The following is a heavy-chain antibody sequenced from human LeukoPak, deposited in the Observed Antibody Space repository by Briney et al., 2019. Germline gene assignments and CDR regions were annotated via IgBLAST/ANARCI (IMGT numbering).Heavy chain of an antibody. V-gene: IGHV4-61*02. D-gene: IGHD3-22*01. CDR3: ARDGGVYDSSADY. CDR2: IYTNGGA. Sequence: PSQTLSLTCTVSGGSVTSGNYYWNWIRQPAGKGLEWIGRIYTNGGASYNPSLKSRVTISIDASKNQFSLKLSSVTAADTAVYYCARDGGVYDSSADYWGQGTLVTVSS. CDR1: GGSVTSGNYY. J-gene: IGHJ4*02.